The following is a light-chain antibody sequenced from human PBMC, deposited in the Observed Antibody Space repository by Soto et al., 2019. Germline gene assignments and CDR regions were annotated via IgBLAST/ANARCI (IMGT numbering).Light chain of an antibody. V-gene: IGKV3-11*01. CDR1: QSVSSY. Sequence: EIVLTQSPATLSLSPGERATLSCRASQSVSSYLAWYQQQPGKAPRLLIYEASNRATGIPARFSGSGSWTAFTLIISSLVPQEFSVYYCQQRNNCPPLTFGGGTKVEIK. CDR2: EAS. CDR3: QQRNNCPPLT. J-gene: IGKJ4*01.